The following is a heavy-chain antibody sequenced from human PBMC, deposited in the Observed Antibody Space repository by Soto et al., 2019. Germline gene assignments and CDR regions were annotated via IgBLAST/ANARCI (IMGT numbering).Heavy chain of an antibody. D-gene: IGHD3-9*01. V-gene: IGHV3-23*01. Sequence: GGSLRLSCAASGFTFSIYAMSWVRQAPGKGLEWVSAISGSGGSTYYADSVKGRFTISRDNSKNTLYLQMNSLRAEDTAVYYCAKGLAVLRYFDWLSDDAFDIWGQGTMVTVS. CDR2: ISGSGGST. J-gene: IGHJ3*02. CDR1: GFTFSIYA. CDR3: AKGLAVLRYFDWLSDDAFDI.